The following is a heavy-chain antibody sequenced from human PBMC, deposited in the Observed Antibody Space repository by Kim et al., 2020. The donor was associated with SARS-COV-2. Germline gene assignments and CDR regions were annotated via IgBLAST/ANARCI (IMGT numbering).Heavy chain of an antibody. V-gene: IGHV1-8*01. J-gene: IGHJ6*02. CDR1: GYTFTSYD. CDR2: MNPNSGNT. D-gene: IGHD6-19*01. CDR3: ARVKSVAGLYYYYGMDV. Sequence: ASVKVSCKASGYTFTSYDINWVRQATGQGLEWMGWMNPNSGNTGYAQKFQGRVTMTMNTSISTAYMELSSLRSEDTAVYYCARVKSVAGLYYYYGMDVWGQGTTVTVSS.